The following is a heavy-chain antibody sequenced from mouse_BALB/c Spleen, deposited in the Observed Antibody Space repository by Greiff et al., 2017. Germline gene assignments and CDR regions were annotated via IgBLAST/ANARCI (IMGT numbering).Heavy chain of an antibody. CDR3: TRDPGAMDY. V-gene: IGHV5-6-4*01. CDR1: GFTFSSYT. Sequence: EVQRVESGGGLVKPGGSLKLSCAASGFTFSSYTMSWVRQTPEKRLEWVATISSGGSYTYYPDSVKGRFTISRDNAKNTLYLQMSSLKSEDTAMYYCTRDPGAMDYWGQGTSVTVSS. CDR2: ISSGGSYT. J-gene: IGHJ4*01.